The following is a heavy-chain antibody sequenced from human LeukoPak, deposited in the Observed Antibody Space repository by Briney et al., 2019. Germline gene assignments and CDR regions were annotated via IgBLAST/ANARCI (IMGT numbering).Heavy chain of an antibody. CDR2: ISGSGGSI. J-gene: IGHJ4*02. V-gene: IGHV3-23*01. CDR3: AKTKAFTSGFPLDF. CDR1: GFIFSDYA. Sequence: GGSLRLSCAASGFIFSDYAMRCVRQAPGKGLEWGSSISGSGGSIYRADSVKGRFTISRDNSKNTLYLQMNSLRAEDTAVYYCAKTKAFTSGFPLDFWGQGTLVTVSS. D-gene: IGHD3-22*01.